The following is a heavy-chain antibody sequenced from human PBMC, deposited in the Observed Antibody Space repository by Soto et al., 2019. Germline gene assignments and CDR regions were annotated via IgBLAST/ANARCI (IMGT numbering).Heavy chain of an antibody. Sequence: QVQLVQSGAEVKKPGSSVKVSCKASGGTFSSYTISWVRQAPGQGLEWMGRIIPILGIANYAQKFQGRVTITADKSTSTAYMELSSLRSEDTAVYYCASARIGGYDPFDWGQGTLVTVSS. CDR2: IIPILGIA. D-gene: IGHD5-12*01. J-gene: IGHJ4*02. V-gene: IGHV1-69*02. CDR1: GGTFSSYT. CDR3: ASARIGGYDPFD.